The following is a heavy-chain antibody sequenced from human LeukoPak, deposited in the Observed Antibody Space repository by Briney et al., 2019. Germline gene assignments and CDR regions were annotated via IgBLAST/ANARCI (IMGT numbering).Heavy chain of an antibody. J-gene: IGHJ3*02. CDR1: GFTFSNYW. CDR2: IKQDGSEK. Sequence: PGGSLRLSCTASGFTFSNYWMSWVRQAPGKGLEWVAHIKQDGSEKYYVDSVKGRFTISRDNAKTSLYLQMNSLRAEDTAVYYCARDVLAAGATGTFDIWGQGTMVTVSS. V-gene: IGHV3-7*03. CDR3: ARDVLAAGATGTFDI. D-gene: IGHD1-14*01.